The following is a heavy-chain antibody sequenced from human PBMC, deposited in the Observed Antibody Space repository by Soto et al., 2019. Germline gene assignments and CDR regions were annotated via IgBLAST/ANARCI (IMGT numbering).Heavy chain of an antibody. Sequence: QLQLQESGSGLVKPSQTLSLTCAVSGGSISSGGYSWSWIRQPPGKGLEWIGYIYHSGSTYYNPSLKSRVTISVDRSKNQFSLKLSSVTAADTAVYYCARVHLTGLFRPNAFDIWGQGTMVTVSS. CDR2: IYHSGST. V-gene: IGHV4-30-2*01. J-gene: IGHJ3*02. CDR1: GGSISSGGYS. CDR3: ARVHLTGLFRPNAFDI. D-gene: IGHD3-9*01.